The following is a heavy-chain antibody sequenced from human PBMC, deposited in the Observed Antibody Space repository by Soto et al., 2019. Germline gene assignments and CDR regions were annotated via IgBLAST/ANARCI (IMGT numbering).Heavy chain of an antibody. CDR1: GGSFSGYY. V-gene: IGHV4-34*01. J-gene: IGHJ4*02. Sequence: PSETLSLTCAVYGGSFSGYYWSWIRQPPGKGLEWIGEINHSGSTNYNPSLKSRVTISVDTSKNQFSLKLSSVTAADTAVYYCARVRASSGYYSYWGQGTLVTVSS. D-gene: IGHD3-22*01. CDR2: INHSGST. CDR3: ARVRASSGYYSY.